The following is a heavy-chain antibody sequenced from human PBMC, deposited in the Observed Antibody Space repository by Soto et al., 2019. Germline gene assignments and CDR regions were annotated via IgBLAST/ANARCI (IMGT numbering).Heavy chain of an antibody. J-gene: IGHJ4*02. CDR3: AREKAVAGTTCDY. CDR2: IQSDGSST. V-gene: IGHV3-74*01. D-gene: IGHD6-19*01. Sequence: EVQLVESGGGSVQPGGSLRLSCAASGFSLSSYWMHWVRQAPGKGLVWVSRIQSDGSSTNYADSVKGRVTISRDNAKNTLYLQMDSLRVADTAVYYCAREKAVAGTTCDYWGQGTLVTVSS. CDR1: GFSLSSYW.